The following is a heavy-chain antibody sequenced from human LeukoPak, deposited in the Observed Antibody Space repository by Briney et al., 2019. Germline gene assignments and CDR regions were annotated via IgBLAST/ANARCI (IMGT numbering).Heavy chain of an antibody. Sequence: VASVKVSCKASGYTFTSYDINWVRQATGQGLEWMGWMNPNSGNTGYAQKFQGRVTMTRNTSISTAYMELSSLRPEDTAVYYCARYCSSTSCYHYDAFDIWGQGTMVTVSS. CDR3: ARYCSSTSCYHYDAFDI. J-gene: IGHJ3*02. V-gene: IGHV1-8*01. CDR1: GYTFTSYD. CDR2: MNPNSGNT. D-gene: IGHD2-2*01.